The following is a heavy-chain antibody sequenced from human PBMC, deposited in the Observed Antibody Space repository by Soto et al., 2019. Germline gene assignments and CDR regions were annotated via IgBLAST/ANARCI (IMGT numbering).Heavy chain of an antibody. V-gene: IGHV3-21*06. CDR1: GFTFTRYN. CDR2: ISSTTNYI. CDR3: ARESEDLTSNFDY. J-gene: IGHJ4*02. Sequence: EVQLVESGGGLVKPGGSLRLSCAASGFTFTRYNMNWVRQAPVKVLEWVSSISSTTNYIYYGDSMKGRFTISRDNAKNSLYLEMNSLRAEDTAVYYCARESEDLTSNFDYWGQGTLVTVSS.